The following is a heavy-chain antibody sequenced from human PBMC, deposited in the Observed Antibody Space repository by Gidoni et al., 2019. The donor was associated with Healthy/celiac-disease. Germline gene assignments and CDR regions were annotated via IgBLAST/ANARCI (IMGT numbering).Heavy chain of an antibody. V-gene: IGHV4-34*01. CDR2: IKQSGST. CDR1: GGSSSGYY. Sequence: QVQLQQWGAGLLQPSETLSLTCAVHGGSSSGYYWSWILQPPGKGLEWIGEIKQSGSTNYNPSLNSLFTISVDTSKNQFSLKLSSVTAADTAVYYCARWSSGIVVVPAATNWFDPWGQGTLVTVSS. CDR3: ARWSSGIVVVPAATNWFDP. D-gene: IGHD2-2*01. J-gene: IGHJ5*02.